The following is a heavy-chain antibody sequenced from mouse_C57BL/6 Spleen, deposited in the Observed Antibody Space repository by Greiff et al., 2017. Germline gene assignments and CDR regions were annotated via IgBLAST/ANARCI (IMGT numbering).Heavy chain of an antibody. V-gene: IGHV1-64*01. Sequence: VKLQQPGAELVKPGASVKLSCKASGYTFTSYWMHWVKQRPGQGLEWIGMIHPNSGSTNYNEKFKSKATLTVDKSSSTAYMQLSSLTSEDSAVYYCAYYDYYAMDYWGQGTSVTVSS. D-gene: IGHD2-1*01. CDR1: GYTFTSYW. CDR3: AYYDYYAMDY. CDR2: IHPNSGST. J-gene: IGHJ4*01.